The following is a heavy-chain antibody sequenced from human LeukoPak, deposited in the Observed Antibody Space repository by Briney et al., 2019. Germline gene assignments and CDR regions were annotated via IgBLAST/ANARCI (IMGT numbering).Heavy chain of an antibody. Sequence: ASVKVSCKASGYTLTSYAMNWVRQAPGQGLEWMEWINTDTGNPTYAQGFTGRFVFSLDTSVSTAYLQISSLKADDTAVYYCARGKVRESSEYWGQGTLVTVSS. D-gene: IGHD3-10*01. CDR2: INTDTGNP. CDR1: GYTLTSYA. J-gene: IGHJ4*02. V-gene: IGHV7-4-1*02. CDR3: ARGKVRESSEY.